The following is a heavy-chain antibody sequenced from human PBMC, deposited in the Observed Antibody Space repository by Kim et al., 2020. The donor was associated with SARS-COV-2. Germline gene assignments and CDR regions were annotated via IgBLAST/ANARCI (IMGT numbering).Heavy chain of an antibody. Sequence: NYAQKFQGRVTITADESTSTAYMELSSLRSEDTAVYYCAREDTAKYYFDYCGQGTLVTVSS. CDR3: AREDTAKYYFDY. J-gene: IGHJ4*02. V-gene: IGHV1-69*01. D-gene: IGHD5-18*01.